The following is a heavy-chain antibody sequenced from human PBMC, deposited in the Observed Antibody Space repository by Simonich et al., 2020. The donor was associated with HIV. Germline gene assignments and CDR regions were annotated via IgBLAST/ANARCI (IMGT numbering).Heavy chain of an antibody. Sequence: QVQLQESGPGLVKPSETLSLTCAVSGYSISSGYYWGWIRQPPGKGLEWIGSMLHGGRTSSGVTYYNPSLKSRVTISVATSKNQFSLRLSSVTAADTAVYYCARGGYYGSGSYSVRFDYWGQGTLVTVSS. D-gene: IGHD3-10*01. J-gene: IGHJ4*02. CDR3: ARGGYYGSGSYSVRFDY. CDR2: MLHGGRTSSGVT. V-gene: IGHV4-38-2*01. CDR1: GYSISSGYY.